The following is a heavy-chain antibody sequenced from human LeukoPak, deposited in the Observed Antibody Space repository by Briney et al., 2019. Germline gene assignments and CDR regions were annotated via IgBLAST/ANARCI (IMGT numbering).Heavy chain of an antibody. CDR2: ISYDGSNK. J-gene: IGHJ4*02. Sequence: PGRSLRLSCAASGFTFSSYGMHWVRQAPGKGLEWVAVISYDGSNKYFADSVKGRFTISRDTSKNTLYLQTNSLRAEDTAVYYCARETGSAVGSTDLDYWGQGTLVTVSS. CDR1: GFTFSSYG. CDR3: ARETGSAVGSTDLDY. D-gene: IGHD4-17*01. V-gene: IGHV3-30*03.